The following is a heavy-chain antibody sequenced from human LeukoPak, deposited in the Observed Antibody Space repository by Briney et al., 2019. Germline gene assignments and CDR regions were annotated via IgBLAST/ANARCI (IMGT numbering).Heavy chain of an antibody. CDR2: ISDTGGRT. D-gene: IGHD1-26*01. J-gene: IGHJ4*02. CDR1: GFTFSNYA. V-gene: IGHV3-23*01. Sequence: GGSQRLSCAASGFTFSNYAMSWVRQAPGKGLEWVSGISDTGGRTYYADSVKGRFTISRDNSKNTLYLQMNSLRAEDTAVYYCAKHMVGVTGGLHYFDSWGQGTLVTVSS. CDR3: AKHMVGVTGGLHYFDS.